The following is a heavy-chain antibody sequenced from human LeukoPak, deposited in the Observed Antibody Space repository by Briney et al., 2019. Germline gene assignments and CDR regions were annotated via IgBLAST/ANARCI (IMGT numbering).Heavy chain of an antibody. Sequence: PSETLSLTCAVSGGSINTYYWSWIRQPPGKGLEWIGHIYYSGSTNYNPSLKSRVTMSIDTSQNQFSLELISVTAADTAVYYCASATLRCSGGSCYEMDVWGKGTTVTVSS. CDR2: IYYSGST. V-gene: IGHV4-59*01. CDR1: GGSINTYY. CDR3: ASATLRCSGGSCYEMDV. D-gene: IGHD2-15*01. J-gene: IGHJ6*04.